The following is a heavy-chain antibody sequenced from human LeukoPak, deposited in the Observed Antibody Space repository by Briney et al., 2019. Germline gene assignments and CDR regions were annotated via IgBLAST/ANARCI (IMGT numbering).Heavy chain of an antibody. CDR1: GYTFTGYY. V-gene: IGHV1-2*02. J-gene: IGHJ5*02. CDR2: INPNSGGT. CDR3: ARAREDKVATNWFDP. Sequence: ASVKVSCKASGYTFTGYYMHWVRQAPGQGLEWMGWINPNSGGTNYAQKFQGRVTMTRDTSISTAYMELSRLRSDDTAVYYCARAREDKVATNWFDPRGQGTLVTVSS. D-gene: IGHD5-12*01.